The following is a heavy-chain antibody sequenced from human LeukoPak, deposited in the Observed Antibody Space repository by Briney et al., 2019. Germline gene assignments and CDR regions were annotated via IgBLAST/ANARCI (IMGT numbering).Heavy chain of an antibody. V-gene: IGHV3-23*01. D-gene: IGHD2-2*01. CDR1: GFTFSNYG. CDR2: ISGSGGNT. CDR3: ARSDCSSTSCYRD. J-gene: IGHJ4*02. Sequence: GGSLRLSCAASGFTFSNYGMSWVRQAPGTGLEWVTGISGSGGNTYYADSVKGRFTISRDNSKNTLYLQMNSLRAEDTAVYYCARSDCSSTSCYRDWGQGTLVTVSS.